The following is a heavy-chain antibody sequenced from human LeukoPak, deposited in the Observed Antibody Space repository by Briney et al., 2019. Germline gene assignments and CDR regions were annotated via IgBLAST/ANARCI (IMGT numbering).Heavy chain of an antibody. Sequence: GGSLRLSCAASGFTFSSYWMSWVRQVPGKGLVWVSRITDVSTSTYADSVKGRFTISRDNARNTVYLQMNSLRAEDTAVYYCARGGVSSLDYWGQGTLVTVSS. CDR1: GFTFSSYW. CDR2: ITDVSTS. D-gene: IGHD5/OR15-5a*01. J-gene: IGHJ4*02. CDR3: ARGGVSSLDY. V-gene: IGHV3-74*01.